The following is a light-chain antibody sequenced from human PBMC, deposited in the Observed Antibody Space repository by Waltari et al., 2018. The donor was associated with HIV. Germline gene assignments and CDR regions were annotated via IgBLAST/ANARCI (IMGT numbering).Light chain of an antibody. V-gene: IGLV3-21*04. CDR1: DVGTKS. J-gene: IGLJ1*01. CDR3: QVWDSNSDHYV. Sequence: SYVLTPPPSVSVAPGETARITCGGSDVGTKSVHWYQQKPGQAPMLVIFFDSDRSSGIPDRFSGSDSGNTATLTISGVEAGDEADYYCQVWDSNSDHYVFGTGTRVTVL. CDR2: FDS.